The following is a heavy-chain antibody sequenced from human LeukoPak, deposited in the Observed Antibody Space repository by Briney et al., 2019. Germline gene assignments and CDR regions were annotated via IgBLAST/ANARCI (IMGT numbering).Heavy chain of an antibody. J-gene: IGHJ6*03. D-gene: IGHD3-10*01. CDR2: IIPIFGTA. Sequence: SVKVSCKASGGTFSSYAISWVRQAPGQGLEWMGGIIPIFGTANYAQKFQGRVTITADESTSTAYMELSSLRSEDTAVYYCARLRYGSGSYYPYYYYYYMDVWGKGTTVTISS. V-gene: IGHV1-69*13. CDR1: GGTFSSYA. CDR3: ARLRYGSGSYYPYYYYYYMDV.